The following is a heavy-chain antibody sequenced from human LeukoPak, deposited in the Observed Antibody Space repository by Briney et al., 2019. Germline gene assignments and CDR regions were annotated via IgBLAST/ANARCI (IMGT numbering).Heavy chain of an antibody. CDR3: ARGDPTVAGFDY. D-gene: IGHD6-19*01. J-gene: IGHJ4*02. Sequence: SETLSLTCTVSGGSISSYYWSWIRQPPGKGLEWIGYIYYSGSTNYNPSLKSRVTISVDTSKNQFSLKLSSVTAADTAVYYCARGDPTVAGFDYWGQGTLVTVSS. CDR2: IYYSGST. V-gene: IGHV4-59*12. CDR1: GGSISSYY.